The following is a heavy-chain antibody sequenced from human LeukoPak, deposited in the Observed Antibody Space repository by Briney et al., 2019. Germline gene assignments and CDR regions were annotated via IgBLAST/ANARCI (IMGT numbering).Heavy chain of an antibody. Sequence: PSETLSLTCAVYGGSFSGYYWSWIRQPPGKGLEWIGEINHSGSTNYNPSLKSRVTISVDTSKNQFSLKLSSVTAADTAVYYCARGREVAGNRYYSGMDVWGQGTTVSVSS. CDR1: GGSFSGYY. D-gene: IGHD6-19*01. V-gene: IGHV4-34*01. CDR2: INHSGST. CDR3: ARGREVAGNRYYSGMDV. J-gene: IGHJ6*02.